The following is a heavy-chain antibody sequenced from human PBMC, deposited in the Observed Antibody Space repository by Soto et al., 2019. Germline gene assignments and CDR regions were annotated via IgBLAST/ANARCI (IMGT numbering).Heavy chain of an antibody. CDR3: AKGGPQWLVPSAFTY. V-gene: IGHV3-30*18. CDR1: GFTFSDYA. J-gene: IGHJ4*02. CDR2: VSHDGRNT. Sequence: VQLVESGGGVVQPGRSLRLSCAASGFTFSDYAMHWVRQAPGKGLEWVAVVSHDGRNTHYADSVKGRFTISRDSSTNPVSLQLTSLRAEDTAVYYCAKGGPQWLVPSAFTYWGQGALVTVSS. D-gene: IGHD6-19*01.